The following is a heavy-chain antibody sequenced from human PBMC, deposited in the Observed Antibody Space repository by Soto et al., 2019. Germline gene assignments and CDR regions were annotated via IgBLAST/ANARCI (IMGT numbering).Heavy chain of an antibody. CDR1: GFTFSSYA. D-gene: IGHD5-12*01. Sequence: GGSLRLSCAASGFTFSSYAMHWVRQAPGKGLEYVSAISSNGGSTYYANSVKGRFTISRDNSKNTLYLQMGSLRAEDMAVYYCARDFYSGYDALDYWGQGTLVTVSS. CDR2: ISSNGGST. V-gene: IGHV3-64*01. J-gene: IGHJ4*02. CDR3: ARDFYSGYDALDY.